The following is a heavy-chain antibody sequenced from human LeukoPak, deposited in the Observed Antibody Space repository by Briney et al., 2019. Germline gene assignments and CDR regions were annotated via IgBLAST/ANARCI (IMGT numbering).Heavy chain of an antibody. CDR2: VNRDGSET. CDR3: ARNNGMDV. V-gene: IGHV3-7*03. CDR1: GFALSSHW. Sequence: GGSLRLSCAASGFALSSHWMTWVRQVPGRGPEWVANVNRDGSETYYLDSVKGRFTISKDNAKHSLYLQMNSLRAEDTALYHCARNNGMDVWGQGTTVIVSS. J-gene: IGHJ6*02.